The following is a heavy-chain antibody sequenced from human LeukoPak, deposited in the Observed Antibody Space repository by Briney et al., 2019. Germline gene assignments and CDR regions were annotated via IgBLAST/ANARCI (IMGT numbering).Heavy chain of an antibody. Sequence: GGSLRLSCAASGFTVSSNYMTWVRQAPGKGLEWVSVIYSGGSTYYADSVKGRFTISRDNSKNTLYLQMNSLRAEDTAVYYCARDPGGSGSYRRRGFDPWGQGTLVTVSS. CDR3: ARDPGGSGSYRRRGFDP. CDR1: GFTVSSNY. CDR2: IYSGGST. J-gene: IGHJ5*02. D-gene: IGHD3-10*01. V-gene: IGHV3-53*01.